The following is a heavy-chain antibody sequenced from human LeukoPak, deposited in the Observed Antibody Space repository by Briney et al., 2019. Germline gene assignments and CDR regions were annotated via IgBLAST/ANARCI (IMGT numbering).Heavy chain of an antibody. J-gene: IGHJ4*02. CDR1: GYTFTSYG. Sequence: ASVKVSCKASGYTFTSYGISWVRQAPGQGLEWMGWISAYNGNTNYAQKLQGRVTMTTDTSTSTAYMELRSLRSDDTAVYYCARDNGRYSGYGSSGYWGQGTLVTVSS. D-gene: IGHD5-12*01. CDR2: ISAYNGNT. CDR3: ARDNGRYSGYGSSGY. V-gene: IGHV1-18*01.